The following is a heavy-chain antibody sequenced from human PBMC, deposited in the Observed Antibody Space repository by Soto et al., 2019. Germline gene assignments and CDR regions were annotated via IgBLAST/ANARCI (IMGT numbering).Heavy chain of an antibody. V-gene: IGHV1-18*04. Sequence: RASVKVSCKASGYNFMPYGVNWVRQAPGQGLEWMGWISPWKGNTNYAQSFQGRVTMTTDTSTSTAYMELKSLTPDDTAVYYCARDLDPSGSYYTDYWGPGTLVTVPS. D-gene: IGHD3-10*01. CDR3: ARDLDPSGSYYTDY. CDR2: ISPWKGNT. CDR1: GYNFMPYG. J-gene: IGHJ4*02.